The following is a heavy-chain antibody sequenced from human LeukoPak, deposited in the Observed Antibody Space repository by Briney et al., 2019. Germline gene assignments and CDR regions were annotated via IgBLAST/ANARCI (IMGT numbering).Heavy chain of an antibody. D-gene: IGHD6-19*01. J-gene: IGHJ5*02. Sequence: SETLSLTCAVYGGSFSGYYWSWIRQPPGKGLEWIGEINHSGSTNYNPSLKSRVTISEDTSKNQFSLKLSSVTAADTAVYYCARTGSGWYRPFDPWGQGTLVTVSS. CDR3: ARTGSGWYRPFDP. V-gene: IGHV4-34*01. CDR1: GGSFSGYY. CDR2: INHSGST.